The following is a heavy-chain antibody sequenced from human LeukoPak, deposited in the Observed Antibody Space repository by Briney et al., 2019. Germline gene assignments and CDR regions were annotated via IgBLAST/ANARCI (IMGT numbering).Heavy chain of an antibody. J-gene: IGHJ6*02. V-gene: IGHV4-34*01. D-gene: IGHD6-13*01. CDR1: GGSFSGYH. CDR3: ARASTRAAAGKDYYYGMDV. CDR2: INHSGST. Sequence: SETLSLTCGVYGGSFSGYHWSWIRQPPGKGLEWIVEINHSGSTNYNPSRKSRVTISVDTSKNQFSLRLSSVTAADTAVYYCARASTRAAAGKDYYYGMDVWGQGTTVTVSS.